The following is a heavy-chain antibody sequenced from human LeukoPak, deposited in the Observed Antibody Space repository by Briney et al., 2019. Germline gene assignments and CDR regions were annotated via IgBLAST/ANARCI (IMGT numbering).Heavy chain of an antibody. D-gene: IGHD6-13*01. CDR3: ARQKCSSWWVTIFDY. V-gene: IGHV5-51*01. J-gene: IGHJ4*02. CDR1: GYSFTSYW. Sequence: VESLKISCKGSGYSFTSYWIGWVRQMPGKGLEWMGIIYPGDSDTRYSPSFQGQVTISADKSISTAYLQWSSLKASDTAMYYCARQKCSSWWVTIFDYWGQGTLVTVSS. CDR2: IYPGDSDT.